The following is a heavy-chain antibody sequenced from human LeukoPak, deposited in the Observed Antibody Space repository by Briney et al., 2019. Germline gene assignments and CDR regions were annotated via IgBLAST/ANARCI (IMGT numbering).Heavy chain of an antibody. J-gene: IGHJ4*02. CDR2: IYHSGST. CDR1: GYSISSGYY. CDR3: ARSGYSYGPNVFDY. Sequence: PSETLSLTCTVSGYSISSGYYWGWIRQPPGKGLEWIGSIYHSGSTYYNPSLKSRVTISVDTSKNQFSLKLSSVTAADTAVYYCARSGYSYGPNVFDYWGQGTLVTVSS. V-gene: IGHV4-38-2*02. D-gene: IGHD5-18*01.